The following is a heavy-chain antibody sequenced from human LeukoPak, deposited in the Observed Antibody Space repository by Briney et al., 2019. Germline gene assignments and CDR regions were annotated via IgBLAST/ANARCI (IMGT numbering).Heavy chain of an antibody. D-gene: IGHD4-17*01. CDR3: ARGRSRDYGLGY. J-gene: IGHJ4*02. CDR1: GFTVSSNY. V-gene: IGHV3-53*01. Sequence: GGSLRLSCAASGFTVSSNYMSWVRQAPGKGLEWVSGIYSGGSTYYADSVKGRFTISRDNSKNTLYLQMNSLRAEDTAVYYCARGRSRDYGLGYWGQGTLVTVSS. CDR2: IYSGGST.